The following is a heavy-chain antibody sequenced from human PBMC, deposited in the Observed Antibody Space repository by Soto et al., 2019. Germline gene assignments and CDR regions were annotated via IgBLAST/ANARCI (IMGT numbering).Heavy chain of an antibody. CDR3: ARRYGASFDY. D-gene: IGHD4-17*01. V-gene: IGHV4-59*01. CDR2: IYYSGST. J-gene: IGHJ4*02. Sequence: SETLFLTCTVSGGSISSYYWSWIRQPPGKGLEWIGYIYYSGSTNYNPSLKSRVTISVDTSKNQFSLKLSSVTAADTAVYYCARRYGASFDYWGQGTLVTVSS. CDR1: GGSISSYY.